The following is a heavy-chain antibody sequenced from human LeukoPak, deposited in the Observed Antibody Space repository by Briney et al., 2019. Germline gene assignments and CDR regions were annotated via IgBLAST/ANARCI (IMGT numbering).Heavy chain of an antibody. D-gene: IGHD3-16*01. V-gene: IGHV4-39*07. CDR1: GGSISSSSYY. CDR3: ARDSMITFGGTHYMDV. J-gene: IGHJ6*03. CDR2: IYYSGST. Sequence: SETLSLTCSVSGGSISSSSYYWGWIRQPPGKGLEWIGSIYYSGSTYYNPSLKSRVTVSVDTSKNQFSLKLSSVTAADTAVYYCARDSMITFGGTHYMDVWGKGTTVTVSS.